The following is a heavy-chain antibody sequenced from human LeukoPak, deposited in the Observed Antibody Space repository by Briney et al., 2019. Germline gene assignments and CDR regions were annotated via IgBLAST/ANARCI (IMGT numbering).Heavy chain of an antibody. J-gene: IGHJ4*02. CDR2: IIPIFGTA. CDR3: ARDNGQWLVPDTFYYFDY. Sequence: SVKVSCKASGGTFSNYAISWVRQAPGQGLEWMGGIIPIFGTANYAQKFRGRVTITADKSTRTAYMELSSLRSEDTAVYYCARDNGQWLVPDTFYYFDYWGQGTLVTVSS. D-gene: IGHD6-19*01. CDR1: GGTFSNYA. V-gene: IGHV1-69*06.